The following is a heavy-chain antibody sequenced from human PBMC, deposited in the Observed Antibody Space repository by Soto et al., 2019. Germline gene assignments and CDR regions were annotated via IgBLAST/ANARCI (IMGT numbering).Heavy chain of an antibody. D-gene: IGHD4-17*01. CDR2: IIPIFGTA. V-gene: IGHV1-69*13. Sequence: SVKVSCKASGGTFSSYAISWVRQAPGQGLYWMGGIIPIFGTANYAQKFQGRVTFTADDSTSTAYMELSSLRSEDTAVYYCARDSRLHGDYVVDYWGQGTLVTVSS. J-gene: IGHJ4*02. CDR3: ARDSRLHGDYVVDY. CDR1: GGTFSSYA.